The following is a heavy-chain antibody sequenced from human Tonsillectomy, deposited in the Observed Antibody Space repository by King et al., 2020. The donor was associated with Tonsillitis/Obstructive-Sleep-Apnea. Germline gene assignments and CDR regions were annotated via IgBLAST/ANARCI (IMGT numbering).Heavy chain of an antibody. CDR3: ARFTLRYYYFDY. CDR2: IYYSGST. Sequence: VQLQESGPGLVKPSETLSLTCALSGGSISSSSYSWCWIRQPPGKGLEWIGNIYYSGSTYYNASLKSRITISVDTSKNQFSLKLSSVTAADTAVYYCARFTLRYYYFDYWGQGTLVTVSS. D-gene: IGHD3-16*01. J-gene: IGHJ4*02. CDR1: GGSISSSSYS. V-gene: IGHV4-39*01.